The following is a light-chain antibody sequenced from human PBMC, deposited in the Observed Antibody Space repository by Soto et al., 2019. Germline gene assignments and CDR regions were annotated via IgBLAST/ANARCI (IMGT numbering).Light chain of an antibody. Sequence: QSGLTEPPSASGCPGQSVAISCTGTSSDVGGYNYVSWYQQHPGKAPKLMIYEVNKRPSGVPARFSGSKSGNTASLTVSGLQAEDEADYYCSSYAGSSNVFGTGTKVTVL. J-gene: IGLJ1*01. CDR2: EVN. V-gene: IGLV2-8*01. CDR3: SSYAGSSNV. CDR1: SSDVGGYNY.